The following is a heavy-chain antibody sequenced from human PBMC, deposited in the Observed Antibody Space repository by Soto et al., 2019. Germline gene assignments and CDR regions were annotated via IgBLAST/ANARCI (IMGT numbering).Heavy chain of an antibody. V-gene: IGHV3-30*04. CDR1: GFTFSRSA. J-gene: IGHJ4*02. CDR2: ISADGSNE. Sequence: QVQLVESGGGVVQPGRSLRLSCAASGFTFSRSAIHWVRQAPGKGLEWVAVISADGSNEYYTDSVKGRFTISRDNSKNTLYLQMNSLRDDETGVYYCARDQDSGDYYYRALVYWGQGTLVTVSS. D-gene: IGHD1-26*01. CDR3: ARDQDSGDYYYRALVY.